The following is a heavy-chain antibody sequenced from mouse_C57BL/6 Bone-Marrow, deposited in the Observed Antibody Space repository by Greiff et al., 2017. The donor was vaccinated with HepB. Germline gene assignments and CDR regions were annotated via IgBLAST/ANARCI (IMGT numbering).Heavy chain of an antibody. Sequence: QVQLQQPGAELVKPGASVKLSCKASGYTFTSYWMQWVKQRPGQGLEWIGEIDPSDSYTNYNQKFKGKATLTVDTSSSTAYMQLSSLTSEDSAVYYCASRDYYGSPPFAYWGQGTLVTVSA. D-gene: IGHD1-1*01. V-gene: IGHV1-50*01. CDR3: ASRDYYGSPPFAY. CDR2: IDPSDSYT. CDR1: GYTFTSYW. J-gene: IGHJ3*01.